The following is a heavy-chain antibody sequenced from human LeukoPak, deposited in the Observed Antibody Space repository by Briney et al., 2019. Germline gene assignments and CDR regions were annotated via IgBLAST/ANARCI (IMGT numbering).Heavy chain of an antibody. CDR3: ARDFRSSGTSFDY. J-gene: IGHJ4*02. D-gene: IGHD6-19*01. Sequence: GGSLTLSCAASGFTFSSSSMNWVRQAPGKGLEWVSYISGSSSTMYYADSVKGRFTISRDNAKSSLYLQMHSLRAEDTAVYYCARDFRSSGTSFDYWGQGTLVTVSS. CDR2: ISGSSSTM. CDR1: GFTFSSSS. V-gene: IGHV3-48*01.